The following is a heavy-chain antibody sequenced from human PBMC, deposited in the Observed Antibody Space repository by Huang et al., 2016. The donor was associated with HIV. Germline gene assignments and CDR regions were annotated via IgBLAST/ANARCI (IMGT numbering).Heavy chain of an antibody. CDR1: GGSIRSDKYY. J-gene: IGHJ4*02. CDR2: IYYRGST. V-gene: IGHV4-39*02. D-gene: IGHD3-10*01. CDR3: ARLPGSITMIRGVITDPY. Sequence: QLQLQESGPGLVKPSETLSLTCTVSGGSIRSDKYYWGWIRQPPGKGLEWSGSIYYRGSTYNKPSLKRRVTITVDTSKNHFALRMRSVTAADTAVYYGARLPGSITMIRGVITDPYWGQGTLVTVSS.